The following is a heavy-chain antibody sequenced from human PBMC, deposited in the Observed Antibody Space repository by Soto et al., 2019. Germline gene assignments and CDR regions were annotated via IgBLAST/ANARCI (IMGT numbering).Heavy chain of an antibody. Sequence: GGSLRLSCAASGFTFSSYSMNWVRQAPGKGLEWVSSISSSSSYIYYADSVKGRFTISRDNAKNSLYLQMNSLRAEETAVYYCARDNNWNDYYYYGMDVWGQGTTVTVSS. V-gene: IGHV3-21*01. D-gene: IGHD1-1*01. J-gene: IGHJ6*02. CDR1: GFTFSSYS. CDR3: ARDNNWNDYYYYGMDV. CDR2: ISSSSSYI.